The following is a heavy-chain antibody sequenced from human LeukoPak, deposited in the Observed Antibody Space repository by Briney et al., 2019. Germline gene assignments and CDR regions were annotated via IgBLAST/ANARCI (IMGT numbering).Heavy chain of an antibody. J-gene: IGHJ3*02. CDR3: SRGYGANSEVAFDI. CDR1: GFTFSSYG. Sequence: QTGGSLRLSCAASGFTFSSYGMHWVRQAPGKGLEWVAFIRYDGSNKYYADSVKGRFTISRDNAKNTLYLQMNSLRAEDMAMYYCSRGYGANSEVAFDIWGQGTMVTVSP. D-gene: IGHD4/OR15-4a*01. CDR2: IRYDGSNK. V-gene: IGHV3-30*02.